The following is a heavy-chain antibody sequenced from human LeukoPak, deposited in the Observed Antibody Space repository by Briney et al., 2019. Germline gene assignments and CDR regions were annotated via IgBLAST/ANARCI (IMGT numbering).Heavy chain of an antibody. CDR1: GGSISSSSYY. V-gene: IGHV4-39*07. J-gene: IGHJ4*02. D-gene: IGHD3-22*01. Sequence: SETLSLTCTVSGGSISSSSYYWGWIRQPPGKGLEWIGSIYYSGSTYYNPSLKSRVTISVDTSKNQFSLKLSSVTAADTAVYHCARGHYYDSSGYYPFDYWGQGTLVTVSS. CDR3: ARGHYYDSSGYYPFDY. CDR2: IYYSGST.